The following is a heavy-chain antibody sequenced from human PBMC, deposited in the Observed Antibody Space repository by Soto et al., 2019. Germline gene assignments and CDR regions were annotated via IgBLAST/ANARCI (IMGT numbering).Heavy chain of an antibody. D-gene: IGHD6-6*01. CDR1: GYAFSSCS. CDR3: TRVASSSSGFAFDI. Sequence: ASVKVSCNASGYAFSSCSITWVRQAPGQGLEWMAWVSVYNGNTDYAQKLQGRVDMTADTSTNTVYLELRSLRSDDTAVYYCTRVASSSSGFAFDIWGQGTLVTVSS. V-gene: IGHV1-18*01. J-gene: IGHJ3*02. CDR2: VSVYNGNT.